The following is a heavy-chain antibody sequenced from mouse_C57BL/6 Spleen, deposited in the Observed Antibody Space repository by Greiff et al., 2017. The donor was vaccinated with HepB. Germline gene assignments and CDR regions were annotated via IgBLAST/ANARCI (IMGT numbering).Heavy chain of an antibody. CDR1: GYTFTSYW. J-gene: IGHJ1*03. CDR2: IDPSDSET. CDR3: AREGNYYDSSRWYFDD. V-gene: IGHV1-52*01. D-gene: IGHD1-1*01. Sequence: QVQLQQPGAELVRPGSSVKLSCKASGYTFTSYWMHWVKQRPIQGLEWIGNIDPSDSETHYNQKFKDKATLTVDKSSSTAYMQLSSLTSEDSAVYYCAREGNYYDSSRWYFDDWGTGTTVTVSS.